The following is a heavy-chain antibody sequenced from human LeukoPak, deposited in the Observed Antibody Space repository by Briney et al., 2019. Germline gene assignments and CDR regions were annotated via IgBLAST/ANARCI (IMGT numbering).Heavy chain of an antibody. V-gene: IGHV4-39*01. CDR1: GGSISSSSYY. CDR3: ARHASDSSGYYEYYFDY. J-gene: IGHJ4*02. Sequence: SETLSLTCNVSGGSISSSSYYWGWIRQPPGKGLEWIGSIYSSGSTYYNPSLKSRVTISVDTSKGQFSLRLSSVTAADTAVYYCARHASDSSGYYEYYFDYWGQGTLVTVSS. CDR2: IYSSGST. D-gene: IGHD3-22*01.